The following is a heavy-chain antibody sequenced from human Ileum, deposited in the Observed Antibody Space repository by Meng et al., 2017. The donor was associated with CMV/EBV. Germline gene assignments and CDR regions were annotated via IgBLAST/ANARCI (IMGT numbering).Heavy chain of an antibody. J-gene: IGHJ4*02. D-gene: IGHD3-16*01. CDR2: IYHGGST. CDR1: GDSIPSFY. V-gene: IGHV4-4*07. Sequence: VKLQAPAPGLLKPSETLSLTCTGSGDSIPSFYWSWIRQPAGKALEWIGRIYHGGSTNYNPSLKSRVTLSVDTSKNQFSMRLTSVTAADTAVYYCARGPGGFGDFNFDYWGQGTLVTVFS. CDR3: ARGPGGFGDFNFDY.